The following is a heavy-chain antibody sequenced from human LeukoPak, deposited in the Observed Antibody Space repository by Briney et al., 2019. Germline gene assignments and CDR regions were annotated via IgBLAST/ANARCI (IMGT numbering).Heavy chain of an antibody. Sequence: WVRQAPGKGLEWIGSIYYSGSTYYNPSLKSRVTISVDTSKNQFSLKLSSVTAADTAVYYCARDLGYNWFDPWGQGTLVTVSS. V-gene: IGHV4-39*07. CDR2: IYYSGST. D-gene: IGHD3-16*01. J-gene: IGHJ5*02. CDR3: ARDLGYNWFDP.